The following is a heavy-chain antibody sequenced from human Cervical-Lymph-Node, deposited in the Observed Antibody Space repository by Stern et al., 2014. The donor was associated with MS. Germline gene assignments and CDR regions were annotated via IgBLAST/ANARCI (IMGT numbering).Heavy chain of an antibody. Sequence: VQLLESGRGVVQPWRSLTLSCAASGFTLRSYGMHWVRQTPRKGLEWVAFIWYDGSNKYYAASVKGRFTISRDNSENTLYLQMNSLRAEDKAVYYCARGDSSSPLEYWGQGTLVTVSS. D-gene: IGHD6-6*01. CDR3: ARGDSSSPLEY. CDR2: IWYDGSNK. J-gene: IGHJ4*02. CDR1: GFTLRSYG. V-gene: IGHV3-33*01.